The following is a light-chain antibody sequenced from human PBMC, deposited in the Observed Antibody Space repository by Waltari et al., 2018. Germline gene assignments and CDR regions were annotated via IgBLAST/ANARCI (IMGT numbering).Light chain of an antibody. V-gene: IGLV3-1*01. CDR3: QAWDSGTV. J-gene: IGLJ3*02. CDR2: QNN. Sequence: CDTQKPGQSPMLVSHQNNRRPSGIPDGFSGSKSGKPATLTISGTQAVDEADYYCQAWDSGTVFGGGTKLTVL.